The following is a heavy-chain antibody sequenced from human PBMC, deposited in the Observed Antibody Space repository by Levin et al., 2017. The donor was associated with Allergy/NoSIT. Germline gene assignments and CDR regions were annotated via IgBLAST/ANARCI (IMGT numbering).Heavy chain of an antibody. V-gene: IGHV4-59*01. CDR2: IYYTGTT. D-gene: IGHD7-27*01. Sequence: SQTLSLPCTVSGGPIRTYYWSWLRQPPGKGLEWIGFIYYTGTTYYNPSLKSRVTISVDNSKNQFSLKLNSVTAADTAVYYCARDRAPSGFDAFDIWGLGTVVTVSS. CDR3: ARDRAPSGFDAFDI. J-gene: IGHJ3*02. CDR1: GGPIRTYY.